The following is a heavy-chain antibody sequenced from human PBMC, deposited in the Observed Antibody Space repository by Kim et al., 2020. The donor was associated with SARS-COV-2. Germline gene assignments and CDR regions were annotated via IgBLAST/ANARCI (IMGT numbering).Heavy chain of an antibody. Sequence: GGSLRLSCAASGFTFSSYAMSWVRQAPGKGLEWVSAISGSGGSTYYADSVKGRFTISRDNSKNTLYLQMNSLRAEDTAVYYCAKDLGQYYDFWSGYYYYYGMDVWGQGTTVTVSS. D-gene: IGHD3-3*01. CDR1: GFTFSSYA. CDR3: AKDLGQYYDFWSGYYYYYGMDV. J-gene: IGHJ6*02. V-gene: IGHV3-23*01. CDR2: ISGSGGST.